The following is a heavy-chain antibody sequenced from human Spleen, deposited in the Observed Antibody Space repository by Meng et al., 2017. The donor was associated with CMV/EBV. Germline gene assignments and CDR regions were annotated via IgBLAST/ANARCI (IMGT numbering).Heavy chain of an antibody. J-gene: IGHJ6*02. V-gene: IGHV1-69*10. CDR1: GGTFSSYA. D-gene: IGHD2-15*01. Sequence: SVKVSCKASGGTFSSYAISWVRQAPGQGLEWMGGIIPILGIANYAQKFQGRVTITADKSTSTAYMELSRLRSDDMAVYHCARVKRYCTGGTCSSTGYYGMDVWGQGATVTVSS. CDR3: ARVKRYCTGGTCSSTGYYGMDV. CDR2: IIPILGIA.